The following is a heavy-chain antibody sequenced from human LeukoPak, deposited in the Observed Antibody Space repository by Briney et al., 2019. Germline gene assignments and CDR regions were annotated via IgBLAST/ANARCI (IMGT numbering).Heavy chain of an antibody. CDR2: IYPGDSDT. CDR1: GYSFTSYW. CDR3: ARVLGSSSSAGDY. J-gene: IGHJ4*02. D-gene: IGHD6-6*01. Sequence: GESLKISCKGSGYSFTSYWIGWVRQMPGEGLEWMGIIYPGDSDTRYSPSFQGQVTISAAKSISTAYLQWSSLKAPDTAMYYCARVLGSSSSAGDYWGQGTLVTVSS. V-gene: IGHV5-51*01.